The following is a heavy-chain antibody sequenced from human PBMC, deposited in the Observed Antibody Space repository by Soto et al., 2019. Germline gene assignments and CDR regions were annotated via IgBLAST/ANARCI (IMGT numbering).Heavy chain of an antibody. CDR2: INPNSGGT. J-gene: IGHJ4*02. CDR1: GYTFTGYY. V-gene: IGHV1-2*04. D-gene: IGHD2-2*01. CDR3: ARASVSVPAAVLGYFDY. Sequence: QVQLVQSGAEVKKPGASVKVSCKASGYTFTGYYMHWVRQAPGQGLEWMGWINPNSGGTNYAQKFQCWVTMTRDTSLSTAYMELSRLSSYDTAVYYCARASVSVPAAVLGYFDYWGQGTLVTVSS.